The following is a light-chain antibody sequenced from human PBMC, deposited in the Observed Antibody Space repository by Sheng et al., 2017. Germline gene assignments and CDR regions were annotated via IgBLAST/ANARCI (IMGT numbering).Light chain of an antibody. V-gene: IGLV2-11*01. CDR2: DVS. CDR1: SSDVGGYNY. J-gene: IGLJ2*01. CDR3: CSYAGSYTVV. Sequence: QSALTQPRSVSGSPGQSVTISCTGTSSDVGGYNYVSWYQHHPGKAPQLMIYDVSERPSGVPDRFSGSKSGNTASLTISGLQTEDEADYYCCSYAGSYTVVFGGGTKLTVL.